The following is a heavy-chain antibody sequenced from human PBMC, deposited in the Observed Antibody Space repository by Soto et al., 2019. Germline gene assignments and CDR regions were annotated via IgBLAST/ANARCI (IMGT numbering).Heavy chain of an antibody. CDR3: AREGGDIVLMVYAIPGYYYYGMDV. CDR1: GYTFTGYY. Sequence: ASVKVSCKASGYTFTGYYTHWVRQAPGQGLEWMGWINPNSGGTNYAQKFQGRVTMTRDTSISTAYMELSRLRSDDTAVYYCAREGGDIVLMVYAIPGYYYYGMDVWGQGTTVTVSS. CDR2: INPNSGGT. V-gene: IGHV1-2*02. D-gene: IGHD2-8*01. J-gene: IGHJ6*02.